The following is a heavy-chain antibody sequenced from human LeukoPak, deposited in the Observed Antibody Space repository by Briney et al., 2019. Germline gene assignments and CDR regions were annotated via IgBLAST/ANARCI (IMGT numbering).Heavy chain of an antibody. D-gene: IGHD6-6*01. Sequence: KPSETLSLTCTVSGVSIGGYYWSWLRQPPGKGLEWLGYTHHSGTTNYNPSVGSRLTTSVDTSRKQVSLKLSSVTAADTAVYYCVRNSADRAFDIWGQGTMVTVSS. V-gene: IGHV4-59*08. CDR1: GVSIGGYY. CDR2: THHSGTT. J-gene: IGHJ3*02. CDR3: VRNSADRAFDI.